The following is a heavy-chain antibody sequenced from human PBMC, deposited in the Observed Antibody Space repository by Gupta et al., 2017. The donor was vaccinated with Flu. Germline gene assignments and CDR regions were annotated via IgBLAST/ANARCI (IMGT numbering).Heavy chain of an antibody. V-gene: IGHV3-49*03. CDR1: GFSRGDYP. Sequence: GFSRGDYPTSYLSQAPGKGLEWVGFIRSKAYGGTTEYAASVKGRFTISRDDFKSIAYLQMNSLKTEDTAVYYCTRGGYSGYNYVDYWGQGTLVTVSS. D-gene: IGHD5-12*01. CDR2: IRSKAYGGTT. J-gene: IGHJ4*02. CDR3: TRGGYSGYNYVDY.